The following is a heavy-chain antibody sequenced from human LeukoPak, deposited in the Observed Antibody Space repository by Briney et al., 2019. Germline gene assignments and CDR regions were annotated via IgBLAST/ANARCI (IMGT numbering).Heavy chain of an antibody. Sequence: ASVKVSCKASGYTFISYDINWVRQTAGQGLGWIGWMSPNSGDTGYAQNFQGRVTMTRDTSISTAYMELSSLTSEDTAVYYCSKGPPNWGFDYWGQETLVTVSS. CDR3: SKGPPNWGFDY. J-gene: IGHJ4*02. D-gene: IGHD7-27*01. V-gene: IGHV1-8*01. CDR1: GYTFISYD. CDR2: MSPNSGDT.